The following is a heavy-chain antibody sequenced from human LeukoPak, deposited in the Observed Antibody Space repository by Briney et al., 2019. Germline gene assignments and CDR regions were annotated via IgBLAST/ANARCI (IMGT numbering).Heavy chain of an antibody. V-gene: IGHV3-74*01. CDR1: GFTFSIYL. J-gene: IGHJ4*02. Sequence: GGALRLSCAASGFTFSIYLVHGVRQAPGKGVVWVSSINSDGSSTSYADSVKGRFTISRDNAKNTLYLQMNTLRAEDTAVYYCASLDYWGQGTPVTVSS. CDR2: INSDGSST. CDR3: ASLDY.